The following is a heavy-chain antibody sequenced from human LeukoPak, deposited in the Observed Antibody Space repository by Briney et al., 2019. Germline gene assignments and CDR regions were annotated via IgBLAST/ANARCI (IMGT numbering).Heavy chain of an antibody. D-gene: IGHD2-2*01. CDR3: ARIDCSSTSCLFDY. V-gene: IGHV4-39*01. CDR1: GGSISSSSYY. Sequence: SETLSLTCTVSGGSISSSSYYWGWIRQPPGKGLEWIGSIYYSGSTYYNPSLKNRVTISVDTSKNQFSLKLSSVTAADTAVYYCARIDCSSTSCLFDYWGQGTLVTVSS. J-gene: IGHJ4*02. CDR2: IYYSGST.